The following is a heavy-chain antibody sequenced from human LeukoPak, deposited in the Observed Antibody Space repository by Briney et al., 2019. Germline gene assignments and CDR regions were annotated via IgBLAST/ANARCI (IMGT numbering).Heavy chain of an antibody. V-gene: IGHV3-23*01. Sequence: GGSLRLSCAASGFTFSSYAMSWVRQAPGKGLEWVSAISGSGGSTYYADSVKGRFTISRDNSKNTLYLQMNSLRAEDTAVYYCAKYYDILTGPGNDAFDILGQGTMVTVSS. CDR1: GFTFSSYA. CDR2: ISGSGGST. CDR3: AKYYDILTGPGNDAFDI. D-gene: IGHD3-9*01. J-gene: IGHJ3*02.